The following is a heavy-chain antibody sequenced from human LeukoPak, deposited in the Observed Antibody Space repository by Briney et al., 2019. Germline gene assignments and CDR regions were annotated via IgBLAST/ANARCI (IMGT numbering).Heavy chain of an antibody. CDR1: GYTFTSYD. CDR3: ARTKVADAFDI. J-gene: IGHJ3*02. D-gene: IGHD2-8*01. Sequence: ASVKVSCKASGYTFTSYDINWVRQATGQGLEWMGWMNPNSGKAGYAQKFQGRVTITRNTSISTAYMELSSLRSEDTAVYYCARTKVADAFDIWGQGTMVTVSS. V-gene: IGHV1-8*03. CDR2: MNPNSGKA.